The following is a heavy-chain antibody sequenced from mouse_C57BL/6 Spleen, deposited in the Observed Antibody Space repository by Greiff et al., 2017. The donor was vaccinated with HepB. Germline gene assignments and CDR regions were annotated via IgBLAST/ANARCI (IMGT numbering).Heavy chain of an antibody. J-gene: IGHJ2*01. CDR1: GYTFPSYW. CDR2: IDPSYNYT. V-gene: IGHV1-50*01. CDR3: ARRRTTVDY. D-gene: IGHD1-1*01. Sequence: QVQLQQPGAELVKPGASVKLSCKASGYTFPSYWMQSVKHRPGPGLEWIGEIDPSYNYTNYNQKFKGQTTETVDTTASTAYRQLSSQTSEDSAVYYWARRRTTVDYWGQGTTLTVSS.